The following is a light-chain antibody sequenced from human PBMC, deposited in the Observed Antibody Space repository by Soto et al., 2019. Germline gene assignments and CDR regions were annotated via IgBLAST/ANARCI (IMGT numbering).Light chain of an antibody. CDR3: NSYTSSGALV. V-gene: IGLV2-14*01. J-gene: IGLJ3*02. CDR1: SSDVGGYNY. CDR2: EVS. Sequence: QSVLTQPASVSGSPGQSITISCTGTSSDVGGYNYVSWYQQQSGKAPKLMIHEVSNRPSGVSNRFSGSKSGNTASLTISGLQAEDEADYYCNSYTSSGALVFGGGTKVTVL.